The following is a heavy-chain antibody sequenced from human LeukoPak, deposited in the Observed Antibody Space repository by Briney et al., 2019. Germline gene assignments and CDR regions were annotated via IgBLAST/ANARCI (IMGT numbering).Heavy chain of an antibody. Sequence: ASVKVSCKASGYTFTSYGISWVRQAPGQGLEWMGWISAYNGNTDYAQKLQGRVTMTTDTSTSTAYMELRSLRSDDTAVYYCARDKSPYSNGDHWGQGTLVTVSS. CDR2: ISAYNGNT. CDR1: GYTFTSYG. CDR3: ARDKSPYSNGDH. D-gene: IGHD4-11*01. J-gene: IGHJ4*02. V-gene: IGHV1-18*01.